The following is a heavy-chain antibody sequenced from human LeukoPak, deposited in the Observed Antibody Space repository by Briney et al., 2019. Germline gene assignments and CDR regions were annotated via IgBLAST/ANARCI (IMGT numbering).Heavy chain of an antibody. CDR1: GFRFSSYD. CDR3: AKEGSGWYYLDY. V-gene: IGHV3-30*02. Sequence: GGSLRLSCATSGFRFSSYDIHWVRQAPGKGLEWVTFIESDGTKEYYADSVKGRFTISRDNSKNTVYVQMNTLRAEDTAVYYCAKEGSGWYYLDYWGQGTVVTVSS. CDR2: IESDGTKE. J-gene: IGHJ4*02. D-gene: IGHD6-19*01.